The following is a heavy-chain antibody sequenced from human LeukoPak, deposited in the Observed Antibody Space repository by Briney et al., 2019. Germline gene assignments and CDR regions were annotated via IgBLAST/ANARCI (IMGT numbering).Heavy chain of an antibody. D-gene: IGHD4-11*01. CDR1: GFTLSSYW. J-gene: IGHJ6*02. Sequence: GGSPRLSCAASGFTLSSYWMSWVRQAPGKGLEWLANIKQDGSDKYYVDSVKGRFTISRDNAKNSLYLQMNSLRAEDTAVYYCAREGYSDSISYYYNGMDVWGQGTTVTVSS. V-gene: IGHV3-7*03. CDR2: IKQDGSDK. CDR3: AREGYSDSISYYYNGMDV.